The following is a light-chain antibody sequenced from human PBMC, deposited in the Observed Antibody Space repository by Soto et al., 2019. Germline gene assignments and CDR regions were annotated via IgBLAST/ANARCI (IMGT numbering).Light chain of an antibody. J-gene: IGLJ3*02. CDR2: EDN. Sequence: KFMLTQPHSVSESPGKTVTISCTGSSGSIASNYVQWYQQRPGSAPTTVIYEDNQRPSGVPDRFSGSIDSSSNSASLTISGLKTEDEADYYCQSYDSSNQVFGGGTKLTVL. CDR1: SGSIASNY. V-gene: IGLV6-57*02. CDR3: QSYDSSNQV.